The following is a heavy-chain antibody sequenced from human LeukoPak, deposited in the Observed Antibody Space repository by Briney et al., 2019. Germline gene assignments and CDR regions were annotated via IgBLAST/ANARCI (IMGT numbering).Heavy chain of an antibody. Sequence: GGSLRLSCVASGFTFNNYGMHWVRQAPGKGLEWVAVILYDGTNKHYADSVKGRFTISRDNSKNTLYLQMNSLRAEDTAVYYCAKDRGYCSSASCYKPADYWGQGTLLTVSS. D-gene: IGHD2-2*02. CDR2: ILYDGTNK. J-gene: IGHJ4*02. V-gene: IGHV3-30*18. CDR1: GFTFNNYG. CDR3: AKDRGYCSSASCYKPADY.